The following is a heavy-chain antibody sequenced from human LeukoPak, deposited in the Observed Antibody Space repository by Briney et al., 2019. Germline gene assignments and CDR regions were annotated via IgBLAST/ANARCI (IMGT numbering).Heavy chain of an antibody. D-gene: IGHD1-7*01. CDR3: ARRLELTNNVGYYLDY. CDR2: IYASDSDT. J-gene: IGHJ4*02. CDR1: GYSFTSYW. Sequence: PGESLKISCKGSGYSFTSYWIGWVRQMPGKGLEWMGIIYASDSDTRYSPSFKGQVTMSADKSISTAYLQWSSLKASDTAMYYCARRLELTNNVGYYLDYRGQGTLVTVSS. V-gene: IGHV5-51*01.